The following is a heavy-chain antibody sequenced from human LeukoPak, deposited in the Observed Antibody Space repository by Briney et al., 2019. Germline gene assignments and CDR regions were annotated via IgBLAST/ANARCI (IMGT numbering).Heavy chain of an antibody. Sequence: GGSLRLSCAASGFTFSSYAMHWVRQAPGKGLEWVAVISYDGSNKYYADSVKGRFTISRDNSKNTLYLQMDSLRAEDTAVYYCARALRGGPVTAPYYYYRMDVWRQGTTVTVSS. V-gene: IGHV3-30*04. D-gene: IGHD3-10*01. CDR1: GFTFSSYA. CDR2: ISYDGSNK. J-gene: IGHJ6*02. CDR3: ARALRGGPVTAPYYYYRMDV.